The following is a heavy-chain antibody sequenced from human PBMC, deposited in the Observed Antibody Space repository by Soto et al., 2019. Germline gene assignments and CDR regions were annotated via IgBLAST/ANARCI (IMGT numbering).Heavy chain of an antibody. CDR3: ARESGGATATLDYYYFYMDV. Sequence: QVQLVQSGAEVKEPGASVTVSCRASGDRFTDYYMHWVRQAPGQGLEWMGWINPNSGVTKYAQKFQGGVTMTRDTSIRTVYMQLSRLGFDDTAIYYWARESGGATATLDYYYFYMDVWGTGTTVTVSS. D-gene: IGHD5-12*01. CDR1: GDRFTDYY. CDR2: INPNSGVT. J-gene: IGHJ6*03. V-gene: IGHV1-2*02.